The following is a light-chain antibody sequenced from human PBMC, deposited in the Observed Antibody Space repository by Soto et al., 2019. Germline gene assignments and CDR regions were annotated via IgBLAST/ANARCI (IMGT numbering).Light chain of an antibody. J-gene: IGLJ2*01. CDR3: SSSTSNTVV. CDR1: ISDVGGYDF. CDR2: EVT. V-gene: IGLV2-14*01. Sequence: QSALTQPASVSGSPGQSITISCSGTISDVGGYDFVSWYQQHPGKAPKLMIYEVTNRPSGVSIRFSGSKSGNTASLTISGLQAEDEADYYCSSSTSNTVVFGGGTQLTVL.